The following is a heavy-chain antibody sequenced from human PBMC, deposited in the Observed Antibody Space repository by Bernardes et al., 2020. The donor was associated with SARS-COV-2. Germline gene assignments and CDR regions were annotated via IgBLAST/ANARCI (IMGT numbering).Heavy chain of an antibody. J-gene: IGHJ5*02. CDR1: GFTFSSYE. D-gene: IGHD3-9*01. CDR2: ISSSGSTI. V-gene: IGHV3-48*03. CDR3: ARSRLYYDILTGPPYNWFDP. Sequence: GGSLRLSCAASGFTFSSYEMNWVRQAPGKGLEWVSYISSSGSTIYYADSVKGRFTISRDNAKNSLYLQMNSLRAEDTAVYYCARSRLYYDILTGPPYNWFDPWGQGTLVTVSS.